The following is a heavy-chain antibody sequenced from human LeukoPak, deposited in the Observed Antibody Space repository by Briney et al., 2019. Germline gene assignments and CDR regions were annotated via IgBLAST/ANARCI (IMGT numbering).Heavy chain of an antibody. CDR2: IYTSGST. CDR1: GGSISSYY. D-gene: IGHD4-23*01. CDR3: ARDGTTVVTFDY. Sequence: SETLSLTCTVSGGSISSYYWSWLRQPAGKGLEWIGRIYTSGSTNYNPSLKSRVTMSVDTSKNQFSLKLSSVTAADTAVYYCARDGTTVVTFDYWGQGTLVTVSS. V-gene: IGHV4-4*07. J-gene: IGHJ4*02.